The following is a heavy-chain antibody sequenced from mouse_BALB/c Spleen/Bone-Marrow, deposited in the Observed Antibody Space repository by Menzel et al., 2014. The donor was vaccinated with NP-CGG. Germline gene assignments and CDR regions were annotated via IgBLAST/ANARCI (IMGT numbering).Heavy chain of an antibody. CDR1: GFAFSRYD. CDR3: VRHKNYYAMDY. J-gene: IGHJ4*01. CDR2: ITNGGDNT. Sequence: EVMLVESGGGLVKPGGSLKLSCAASGFAFSRYDMSWVRQTPEKRLEWVAYITNGGDNTYYPDTVKGRFTISRDNAKNTLYLQMSSLNSEDTAMYYCVRHKNYYAMDYWGQGTSVTVSS. V-gene: IGHV5-12-1*01.